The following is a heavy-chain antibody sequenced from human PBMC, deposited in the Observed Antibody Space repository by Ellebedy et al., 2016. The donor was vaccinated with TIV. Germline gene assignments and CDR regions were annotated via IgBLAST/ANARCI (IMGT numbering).Heavy chain of an antibody. Sequence: GESLKISXEASGFNFKIYSMAWVRQGPGKGLELVSAISGSGDNIYYADSVKGRFIISRDNSKNTLSLQLNSLRAEDTSVYYCAKLSVGTIDAFDIWGQGTMVTVSS. J-gene: IGHJ3*02. V-gene: IGHV3-23*01. D-gene: IGHD1-26*01. CDR3: AKLSVGTIDAFDI. CDR1: GFNFKIYS. CDR2: ISGSGDNI.